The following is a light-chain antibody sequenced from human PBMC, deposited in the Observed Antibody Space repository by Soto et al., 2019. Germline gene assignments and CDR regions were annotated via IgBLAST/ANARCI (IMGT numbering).Light chain of an antibody. J-gene: IGKJ4*01. CDR3: QQGSNWPPGLT. CDR2: DAS. Sequence: EIVLTQSPVTLSLSPGERATLSCMARQSVTSYLAWYQQKPGQAPRLLIYDASRRATGIPARFSGSGSGTDFTLTINSLEPEDSVVYYCQQGSNWPPGLTFGGGTKLEIK. CDR1: QSVTSY. V-gene: IGKV3-11*01.